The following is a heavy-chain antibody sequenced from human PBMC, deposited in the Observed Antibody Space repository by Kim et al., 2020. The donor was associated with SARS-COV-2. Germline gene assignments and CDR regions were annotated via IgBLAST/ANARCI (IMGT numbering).Heavy chain of an antibody. V-gene: IGHV3-33*05. CDR3: ARDGTVTPLEGVFDY. D-gene: IGHD4-17*01. CDR1: GFTFSSYG. J-gene: IGHJ4*02. Sequence: GGSLRLSCAASGFTFSSYGMHWVRQAPGKGLEWVAVISYDGSNKYYADSVKGRFTISRDNSKNTLYLQMNSLRAEDTAVYYCARDGTVTPLEGVFDYWGQGTLVTVSS. CDR2: ISYDGSNK.